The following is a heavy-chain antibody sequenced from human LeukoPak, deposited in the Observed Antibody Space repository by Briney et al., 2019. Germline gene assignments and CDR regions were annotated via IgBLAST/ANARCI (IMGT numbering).Heavy chain of an antibody. CDR1: GGSISSHY. D-gene: IGHD3-10*01. J-gene: IGHJ4*02. CDR2: INHSGST. V-gene: IGHV4-34*01. CDR3: ARLRSVLLWFGEYPT. Sequence: SETLSLTCTVSGGSISSHYWSWIRQPPGKGLEWIGEINHSGSTNYNPSLKSRVTISVDTSKNQFSLKLSSVTAADTAVYYCARLRSVLLWFGEYPTWGQGTLVTVSS.